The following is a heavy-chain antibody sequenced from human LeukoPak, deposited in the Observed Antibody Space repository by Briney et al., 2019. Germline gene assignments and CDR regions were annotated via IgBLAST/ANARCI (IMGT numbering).Heavy chain of an antibody. Sequence: PSQTLSLTCAVSGGSISSGIYSWNWIRQPPGMGLEWIGYIYQTGHTYYNPSLKSRVTISVDRSKNQFSLKLSSVTAADTAVYYCARDSGDYPYYFDSWGQGALVTVSS. V-gene: IGHV4-30-2*01. J-gene: IGHJ4*02. CDR1: GGSISSGIYS. CDR2: IYQTGHT. D-gene: IGHD3-10*01. CDR3: ARDSGDYPYYFDS.